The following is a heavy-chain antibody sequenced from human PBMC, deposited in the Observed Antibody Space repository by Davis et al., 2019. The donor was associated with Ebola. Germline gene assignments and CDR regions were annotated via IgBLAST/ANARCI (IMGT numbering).Heavy chain of an antibody. V-gene: IGHV4-34*01. CDR3: ARGSSSWLYYGMDV. J-gene: IGHJ6*02. Sequence: MPSETLSLTCAVYGGSFSGYYWSWIRQHPGKGLEWIGYIYYSGSTYYNPSLKSRVTISVDTSKNQFSLKLSSVTAADTAVYYCARGSSSWLYYGMDVWGQGTTVTVSS. CDR2: IYYSGST. D-gene: IGHD6-13*01. CDR1: GGSFSGYY.